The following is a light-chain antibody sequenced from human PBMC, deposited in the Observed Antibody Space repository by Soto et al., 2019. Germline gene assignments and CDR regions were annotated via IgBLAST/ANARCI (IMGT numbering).Light chain of an antibody. Sequence: DTRLTQSPSSLSASVGDRVTITCQASQHISDYLNWYQQRPGQAPNLLIYATSNLQSGVPSRFSGSGSGTDFTLTISSLQPEDFATYYCQHSYSSPTFGQGTMVEIK. CDR3: QHSYSSPT. CDR1: QHISDY. V-gene: IGKV1-39*01. CDR2: ATS. J-gene: IGKJ2*01.